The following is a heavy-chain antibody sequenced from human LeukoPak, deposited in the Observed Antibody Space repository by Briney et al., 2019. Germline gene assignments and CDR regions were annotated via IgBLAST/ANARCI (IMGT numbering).Heavy chain of an antibody. CDR2: IYHSGST. J-gene: IGHJ5*02. CDR1: GFTFSDYY. D-gene: IGHD2-8*01. Sequence: LRLSCAASGFTFSDYYMSWIRQPPGKGLEWIGYIYHSGSTYYNPSLKSRVTISVDRSKNQFSLKLSSVTAADTAVYYCARSTRYCTNGVCYRFDPWGQGTLVTVSS. CDR3: ARSTRYCTNGVCYRFDP. V-gene: IGHV4-30-2*01.